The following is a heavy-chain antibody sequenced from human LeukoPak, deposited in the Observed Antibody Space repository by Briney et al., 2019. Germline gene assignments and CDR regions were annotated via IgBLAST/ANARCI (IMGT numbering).Heavy chain of an antibody. J-gene: IGHJ3*02. CDR2: IVVGSGNT. CDR1: GFTFTSSA. V-gene: IGHV1-58*02. D-gene: IGHD3-22*01. Sequence: SVKVSCKASGFTFTSSAMQWVRQARGQRLEWIGWIVVGSGNTNYAQKFQGRVTITTDESTSTAYMELSSLRSEDTAVYYCARTNSGYYFLDAFDIWGQGTMVTVSS. CDR3: ARTNSGYYFLDAFDI.